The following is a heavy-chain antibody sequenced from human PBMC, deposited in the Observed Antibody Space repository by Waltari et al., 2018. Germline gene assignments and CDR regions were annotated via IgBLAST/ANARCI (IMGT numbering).Heavy chain of an antibody. CDR2: IYTSGST. CDR3: ARDSSNWSSYYYYYMDV. D-gene: IGHD6-13*01. CDR1: GGSISSYY. Sequence: QVQLQESGPGLVKPSETLSLTCTVSGGSISSYYWSWIRQPAGKGLEWIGRIYTSGSTNYTPSLKIRVTMSEDTSKNQFFLRLSSVTAADTAVYYCARDSSNWSSYYYYYMDVWGKGTTVTVSS. V-gene: IGHV4-4*07. J-gene: IGHJ6*03.